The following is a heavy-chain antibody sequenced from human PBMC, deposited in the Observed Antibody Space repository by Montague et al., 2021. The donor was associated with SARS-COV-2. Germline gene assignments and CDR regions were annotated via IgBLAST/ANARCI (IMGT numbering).Heavy chain of an antibody. V-gene: IGHV4-34*01. CDR3: SSLAHSGADCFFVWGICFDF. Sequence: SETLSLTCAVSGGSFSSYYWCRIRQPPPQGLELIAEINHRCSSNYSSYPSLRVTISVDTSKYQISLKLNSVSVAAAAVYFCSSLAHSGADCFFVWGICFDFWGQGTLVTVSS. CDR1: GGSFSSYY. D-gene: IGHD4/OR15-4a*01. J-gene: IGHJ4*02. CDR2: INHRCSS.